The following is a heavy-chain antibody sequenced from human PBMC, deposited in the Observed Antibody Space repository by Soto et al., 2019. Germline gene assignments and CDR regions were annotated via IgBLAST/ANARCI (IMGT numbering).Heavy chain of an antibody. CDR2: IDHSGST. D-gene: IGHD3-22*01. CDR3: ARGGVGVIRYFDY. V-gene: IGHV4-38-2*01. J-gene: IGHJ4*02. Sequence: PSETLSLTCAVSIYSISSGYYWGWIRQPPGKGLEWIGNIDHSGSTYYNPPLKSRVTMSVDTSKNQFSLKLTSVTAADTAVYYCARGGVGVIRYFDYWGQGILVTVSS. CDR1: IYSISSGYY.